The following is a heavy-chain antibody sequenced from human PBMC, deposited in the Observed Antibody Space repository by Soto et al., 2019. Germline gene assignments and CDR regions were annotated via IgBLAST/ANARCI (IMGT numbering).Heavy chain of an antibody. Sequence: QLQLQESGPGLVKPSETLSLTCTVTGGSISRSHNFWGWIRQPPGKGLELIGSIFYSGTTYNNPSRNSHRTLPVGTSTTRFSLKRHSIPAADTAVYSCARDSGHCKSAFPYWGQRPVVTVSS. CDR2: IFYSGTT. D-gene: IGHD2-21*02. V-gene: IGHV4-39*01. J-gene: IGHJ4*02. CDR1: GGSISRSHNF. CDR3: ARDSGHCKSAFPY.